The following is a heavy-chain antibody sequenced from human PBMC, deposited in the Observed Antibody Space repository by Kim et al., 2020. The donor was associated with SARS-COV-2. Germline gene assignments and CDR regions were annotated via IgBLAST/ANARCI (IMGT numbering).Heavy chain of an antibody. CDR2: ISGSGGRI. D-gene: IGHD3-10*02. Sequence: GGSLRLSCAASGFTFSDYAMSWGRQAAGEGLEWVSAISGSGGRIFYADSVKGRFTISRDDSKNTLYLQMNSLRAEDTAVYYCAIDLICSRSSTVYY. V-gene: IGHV3-23*01. CDR1: GFTFSDYA. J-gene: IGHJ6*01. CDR3: AIDLICSRSSTVYY.